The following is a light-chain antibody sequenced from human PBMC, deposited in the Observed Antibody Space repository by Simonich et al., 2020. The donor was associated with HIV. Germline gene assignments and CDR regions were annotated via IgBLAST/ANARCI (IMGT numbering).Light chain of an antibody. J-gene: IGLJ3*02. CDR3: SSYTTSSTLM. CDR1: SSDVGGYNY. V-gene: IGLV2-14*03. CDR2: DYS. Sequence: QSALTQPASVSGSPGQSITISCTGTSSDVGGYNYVSWYQQHPDKAPKLMIYDYSKRPSGVSNRFSGSKSGNTASLTISGLQAEDEADYYCSSYTTSSTLMFGGGTKLTVL.